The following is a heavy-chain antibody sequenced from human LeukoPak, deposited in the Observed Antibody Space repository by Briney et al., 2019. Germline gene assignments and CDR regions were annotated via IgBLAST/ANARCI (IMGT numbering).Heavy chain of an antibody. D-gene: IGHD5-12*01. Sequence: SETLSLTCTVSGDSISNVNYFWGWFRQPPGKGLEWLGTISYSGDTHYSPSLKSRLTISMDTSKSQFSLKLTSVTAADTARFHCARIYDPWGQGNLITVSS. V-gene: IGHV4-39*07. CDR2: ISYSGDT. J-gene: IGHJ5*02. CDR3: ARIYDP. CDR1: GDSISNVNYF.